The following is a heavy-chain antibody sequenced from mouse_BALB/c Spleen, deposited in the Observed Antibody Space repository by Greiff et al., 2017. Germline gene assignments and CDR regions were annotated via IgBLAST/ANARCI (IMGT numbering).Heavy chain of an antibody. J-gene: IGHJ3*01. CDR3: ARRGIYDGYSFAD. Sequence: VQLQQSGPELVKPGASVKMSCKASGYTFTSYVMHWVKQKPGQGLEWIGYINPYNDGTKYNEKFKGKATLTSDKSSSTAYMELSSLTSEDSAVYYCARRGIYDGYSFADWGQGTLVTVSA. D-gene: IGHD2-3*01. CDR2: INPYNDGT. CDR1: GYTFTSYV. V-gene: IGHV1-14*01.